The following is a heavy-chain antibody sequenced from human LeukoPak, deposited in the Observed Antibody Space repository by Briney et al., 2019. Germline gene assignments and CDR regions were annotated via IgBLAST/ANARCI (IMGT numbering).Heavy chain of an antibody. CDR1: GYTFTGYY. CDR2: INPNSGGT. Sequence: ASVKVSCKASGYTFTGYYMHWVRQAPGQELGWMGRINPNSGGTNYAQKFQGRVTMTRDTSISTAYTELSSLRSEDTAVYYCARNLGRSSWYIWFDFWGQGTLVTVSS. J-gene: IGHJ5*01. D-gene: IGHD6-13*01. CDR3: ARNLGRSSWYIWFDF. V-gene: IGHV1/OR15-1*01.